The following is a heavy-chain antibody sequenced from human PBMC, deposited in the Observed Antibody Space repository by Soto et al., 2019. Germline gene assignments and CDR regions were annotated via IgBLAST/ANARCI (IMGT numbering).Heavy chain of an antibody. CDR3: ASSYGGNLVDPFDY. Sequence: QVQLVQSGAEVKKPGSSVKVSCKASGGTFSSYAISWVRQAPGQGLEWMGGIIPIFGTANYAQKFQGRVTITADESTSTDYMELSSLRSEDTAVSYCASSYGGNLVDPFDYWGQGTLVTVSS. CDR2: IIPIFGTA. CDR1: GGTFSSYA. J-gene: IGHJ4*02. D-gene: IGHD4-17*01. V-gene: IGHV1-69*12.